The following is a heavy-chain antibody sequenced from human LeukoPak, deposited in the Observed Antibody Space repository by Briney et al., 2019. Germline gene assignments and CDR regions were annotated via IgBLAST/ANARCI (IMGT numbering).Heavy chain of an antibody. CDR2: INPSGGST. CDR1: GYTFTSYY. D-gene: IGHD2-2*01. J-gene: IGHJ5*02. Sequence: ASVKVSCKASGYTFTSYYMHWVRQAPGQGLEWRGIINPSGGSTGYAQKFQGRVTMTRDTSTSTVYTELSSLRSEDTAVYYCARAGCGVASCYSDWFDPWGQGTLVTVSS. CDR3: ARAGCGVASCYSDWFDP. V-gene: IGHV1-46*01.